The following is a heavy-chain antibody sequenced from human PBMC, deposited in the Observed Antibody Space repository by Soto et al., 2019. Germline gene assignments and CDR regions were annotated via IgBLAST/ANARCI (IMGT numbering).Heavy chain of an antibody. Sequence: QMQLQESGPGLVKPSETLSLICSVSGDSITAYYLSWLRQSPGKELEWIGYIYHNGETNYNPSLKSRVTISADTSKTQFSLRLSSVTAADTGVYYCARDKGGEFLKGYGIDVWGQGTTVIGSS. J-gene: IGHJ6*02. D-gene: IGHD3-10*01. CDR1: GDSITAYY. CDR2: IYHNGET. CDR3: ARDKGGEFLKGYGIDV. V-gene: IGHV4-59*01.